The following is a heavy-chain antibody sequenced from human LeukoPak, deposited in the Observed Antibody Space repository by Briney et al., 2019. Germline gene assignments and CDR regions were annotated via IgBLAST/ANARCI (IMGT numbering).Heavy chain of an antibody. CDR1: GFTFSSYA. J-gene: IGHJ4*02. D-gene: IGHD2-2*01. CDR3: AKSRGVVPAAIIDS. CDR2: ISGSGGST. V-gene: IGHV3-23*01. Sequence: PGGSLRLSCAASGFTFSSYAMSWVRQAPGKGLEWVSAISGSGGSTYYADSVKGRFTISRDNSKNTLYLQMNSLRAEDTAVYYCAKSRGVVPAAIIDSWGQGTLVTVSS.